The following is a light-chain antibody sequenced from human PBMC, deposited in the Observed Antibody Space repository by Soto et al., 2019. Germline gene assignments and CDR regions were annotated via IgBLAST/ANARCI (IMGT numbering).Light chain of an antibody. Sequence: DIQMTQSPSSLSASVGGRVSITCQASQDIRTSLSWFQQKPGRAPKLQIYGASNLETGVPSRFRGSGSGTDFTFTISSLQPEDIATYYCQHYHNLPPFTFGPGTKVDIQ. CDR1: QDIRTS. V-gene: IGKV1-33*01. J-gene: IGKJ3*01. CDR2: GAS. CDR3: QHYHNLPPFT.